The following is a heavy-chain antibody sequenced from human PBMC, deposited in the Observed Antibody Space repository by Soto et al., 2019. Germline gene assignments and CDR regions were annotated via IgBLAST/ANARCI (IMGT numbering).Heavy chain of an antibody. D-gene: IGHD1-7*01. CDR3: ARDNWNYVSAFDI. V-gene: IGHV3-33*01. Sequence: QVQLVESGGGGVQPGRTLRLSCAASGFTFSSYAMHWVRQAPGKGLEWVAVIWNDGTNKYYADSVKGRFTISRDNSKTTLYLQMNSLRAEDTAVYYCARDNWNYVSAFDIWGQGTMVTVSS. CDR2: IWNDGTNK. J-gene: IGHJ3*02. CDR1: GFTFSSYA.